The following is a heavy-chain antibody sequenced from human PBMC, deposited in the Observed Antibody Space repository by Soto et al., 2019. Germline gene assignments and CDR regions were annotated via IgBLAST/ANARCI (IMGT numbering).Heavy chain of an antibody. D-gene: IGHD2-21*02. CDR1: GYTFTSYA. V-gene: IGHV1-3*05. Sequence: QVQLVQSGAEEKKPGASVKVSCKASGYTFTSYAMHWVRQAPGQRLEWMGWINAGNGNTKYSQKFQGRVTITRDTAASTAYMELSSRRSEDTAVHYCARSIVVVTALDYWGQGTLVTVSS. J-gene: IGHJ4*02. CDR3: ARSIVVVTALDY. CDR2: INAGNGNT.